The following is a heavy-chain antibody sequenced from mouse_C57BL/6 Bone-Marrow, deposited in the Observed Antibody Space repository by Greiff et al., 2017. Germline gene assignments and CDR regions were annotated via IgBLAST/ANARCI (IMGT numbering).Heavy chain of an antibody. J-gene: IGHJ1*03. V-gene: IGHV5-6*01. CDR1: GFTFSSYG. Sequence: EVKLMESGGDLVKPGGSLKLSCAASGFTFSSYGMSWVRQTPDKRLEWVATISSGGSYTYYPESVKGRFTISRDNAKNTLYLQMSSLTSEDTAMYYCARHAVVAWYFDVWGTGTTVTVSS. CDR2: ISSGGSYT. CDR3: ARHAVVAWYFDV. D-gene: IGHD1-1*01.